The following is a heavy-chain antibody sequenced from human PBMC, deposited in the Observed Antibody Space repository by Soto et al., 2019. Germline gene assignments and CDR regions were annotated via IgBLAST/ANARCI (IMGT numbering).Heavy chain of an antibody. V-gene: IGHV4-59*01. CDR3: SREYYFGSGTYFRLDV. CDR2: LYDRGST. J-gene: IGHJ6*02. CDR1: GHAISTYY. Sequence: QVQLQESGPGLVKPSETLSLTCTVSGHAISTYYWSWIRQPTGKGLEWIGFLYDRGSTHYNPSLKGPVPSSVDTSQIQFPLKLTSVTAADTAVYYCSREYYFGSGTYFRLDVWGQGTRVTGSS. D-gene: IGHD3-10*01.